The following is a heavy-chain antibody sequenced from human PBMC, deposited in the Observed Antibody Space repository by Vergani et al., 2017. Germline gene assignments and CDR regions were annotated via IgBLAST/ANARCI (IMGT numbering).Heavy chain of an antibody. V-gene: IGHV4-39*01. CDR3: ASGKYYSDSTSHFRGRYFDV. CDR1: GDSIISRSYY. J-gene: IGHJ2*01. Sequence: QMQLQESGPGLVKASETLSLTFTVSGDSIISRSYYWGWIRQPPGKGLEWIGSIYNSGNGDSSSSLKSRVTISADTSKNQCSLRLTSVTAADTAVYYCASGKYYSDSTSHFRGRYFDVSLRGTLVTVPS. CDR2: IYNSGNG. D-gene: IGHD3-16*01.